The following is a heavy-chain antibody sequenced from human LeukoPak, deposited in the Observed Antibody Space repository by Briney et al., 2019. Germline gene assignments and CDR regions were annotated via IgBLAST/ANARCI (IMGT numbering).Heavy chain of an antibody. J-gene: IGHJ4*02. CDR1: GYSFTTYW. CDR2: VYPDDSDA. CDR3: ARLIEIAAAVGYWL. D-gene: IGHD6-13*01. V-gene: IGHV5-51*01. Sequence: GESLKISCKGSGYSFTTYWIGWVRQMPGKGLEWMGIVYPDDSDARYSPSFQGQVTISVDKSINTAFLQWSSLKASDTAMYYCARLIEIAAAVGYWLWGQGTLVTVSS.